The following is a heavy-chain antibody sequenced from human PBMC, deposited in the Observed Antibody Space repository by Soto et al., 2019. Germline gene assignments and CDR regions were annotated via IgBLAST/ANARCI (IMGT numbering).Heavy chain of an antibody. CDR1: GGTFSSYT. Sequence: QVQLVQSGAEVKKPGSSVKVSCKASGGTFSSYTISWVRQAPGQGLEWMGGIIPIRGITNYAQKVQGGVTITAATSTSPAYMALTSLRSEDPAVYFCATFLVGYTFAPGGTYGLDVWCQGTTLTFSS. V-gene: IGHV1-69*02. D-gene: IGHD2-8*02. CDR2: IIPIRGIT. CDR3: ATFLVGYTFAPGGTYGLDV. J-gene: IGHJ6*02.